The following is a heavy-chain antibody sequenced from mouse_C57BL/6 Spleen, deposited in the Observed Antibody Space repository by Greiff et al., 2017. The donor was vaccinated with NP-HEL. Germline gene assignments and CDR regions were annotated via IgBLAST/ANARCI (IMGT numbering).Heavy chain of an antibody. CDR3: ARDRRLLGAMDY. CDR2: ISDGGSYT. D-gene: IGHD2-3*01. CDR1: GFTFSSYA. Sequence: EVMLVESGGGLVKPGGSLKLSCAASGFTFSSYAMSWVRQTPEKRLEWVATISDGGSYTYYPDNVKGRFTISRDNAKNNLYLQMSHLKSEDTAMYYCARDRRLLGAMDYWGQGTSVTVSS. V-gene: IGHV5-4*01. J-gene: IGHJ4*01.